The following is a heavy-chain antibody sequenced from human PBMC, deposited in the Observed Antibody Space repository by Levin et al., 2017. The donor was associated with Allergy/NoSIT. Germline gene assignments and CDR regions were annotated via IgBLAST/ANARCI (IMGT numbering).Heavy chain of an antibody. D-gene: IGHD2-15*01. CDR3: AKGRTSCSGGSCYSDYFHY. CDR1: GFTFNIYG. CDR2: ISYDGSNK. Sequence: GGSLRLSCAASGFTFNIYGMYWVRQAPGKGLEWVAFISYDGSNKEYADSVKGRITISRDNSKNTVFLQMNSLRPEDTAVYYCAKGRTSCSGGSCYSDYFHYWGQGTPVTVFS. J-gene: IGHJ4*02. V-gene: IGHV3-30*18.